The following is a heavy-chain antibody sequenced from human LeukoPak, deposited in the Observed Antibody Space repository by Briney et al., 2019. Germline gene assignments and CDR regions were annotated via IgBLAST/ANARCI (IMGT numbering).Heavy chain of an antibody. CDR1: GGSISSGGYY. V-gene: IGHV4-31*03. Sequence: KPSQTLSLTCTVSGGSISSGGYYWSWIRQHPGKGLEWIGYIYYSGSTHYNPSLKSRVTISVDTSKNQFSLKLSSVTAADTAVYYCARVNDYSNYFDLWGRGTLVTVSS. D-gene: IGHD4-11*01. CDR2: IYYSGST. J-gene: IGHJ2*01. CDR3: ARVNDYSNYFDL.